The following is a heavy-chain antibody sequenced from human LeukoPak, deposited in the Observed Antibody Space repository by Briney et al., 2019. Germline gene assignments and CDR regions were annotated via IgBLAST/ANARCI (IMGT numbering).Heavy chain of an antibody. CDR3: ARDEAYYYDSSGGYFDY. D-gene: IGHD3-22*01. CDR2: IYYSGST. Sequence: SETLSLTCTVPGGSSTSGGYYCSWIRQHPGKCLEWIGYIYYSGSTYYNPYAKSRVTISVDTSKNQFSLKLSSVTAADTAVYYCARDEAYYYDSSGGYFDYWGQGTLVTVSS. CDR1: GGSSTSGGYY. J-gene: IGHJ4*02. V-gene: IGHV4-31*02.